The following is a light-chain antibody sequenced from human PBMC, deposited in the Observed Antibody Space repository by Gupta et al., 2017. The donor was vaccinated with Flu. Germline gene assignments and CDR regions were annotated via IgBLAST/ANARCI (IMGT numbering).Light chain of an antibody. CDR2: WAS. CDR3: QQHYTTPRT. J-gene: IGKJ1*01. CDR1: QSVLYSSNNKNY. V-gene: IGKV4-1*01. Sequence: SLGERATINCKSSQSVLYSSNNKNYLAWYQQRPGQPPKLLIYWASSRESGVPDRFSGSGSGTDFTLTISSLQAEDVALYYCQQHYTTPRTFGQGTKVEIK.